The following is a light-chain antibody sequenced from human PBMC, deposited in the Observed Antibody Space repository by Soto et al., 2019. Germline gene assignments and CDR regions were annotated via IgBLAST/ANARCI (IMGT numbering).Light chain of an antibody. CDR1: QSVGSNY. V-gene: IGKV3-11*01. CDR3: QQRNIWPPVT. CDR2: GAF. J-gene: IGKJ5*01. Sequence: ENVLTQSPATLSLSPGERATLYCRASQSVGSNYLAWYQQKPGQAPRVLIYGAFNRATGIPARFSGSGSGTDFTLTISSLEPEDSAIYYCQQRNIWPPVTFGQGTRLEIK.